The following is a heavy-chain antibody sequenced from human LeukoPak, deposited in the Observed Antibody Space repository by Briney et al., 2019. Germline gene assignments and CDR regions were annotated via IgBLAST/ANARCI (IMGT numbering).Heavy chain of an antibody. J-gene: IGHJ6*03. CDR1: GYTFTGYY. Sequence: GASVKVSCKASGYTFTGYYMHWVRQAPGQGLEWMGWINPNSGGTNYAQKFQGRVTMTRGTSISTAYMELSRLRSDDTAVYYCARDPHTIFGVVITKYYYYYYMDVWGKGTTVTIS. D-gene: IGHD3-3*01. CDR3: ARDPHTIFGVVITKYYYYYYMDV. V-gene: IGHV1-2*02. CDR2: INPNSGGT.